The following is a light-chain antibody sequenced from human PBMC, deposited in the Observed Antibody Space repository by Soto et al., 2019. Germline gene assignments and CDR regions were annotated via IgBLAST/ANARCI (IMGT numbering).Light chain of an antibody. CDR3: SSYTSTATRV. Sequence: QSALTQPAPGSGSPGQWTTTSGTETSSDVGSYNYVSWYQQHPGKAPKLMIYEVSNRPSGVSDRFSGSKSGNTASLTISGLQAEDEADYYCSSYTSTATRVFGGGTKLTVL. CDR2: EVS. CDR1: SSDVGSYNY. V-gene: IGLV2-14*01. J-gene: IGLJ3*02.